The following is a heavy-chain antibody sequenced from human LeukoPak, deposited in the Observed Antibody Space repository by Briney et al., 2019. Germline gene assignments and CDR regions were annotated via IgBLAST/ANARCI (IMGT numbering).Heavy chain of an antibody. CDR3: ARIAARRRDAFDI. CDR1: GGSFSGYY. J-gene: IGHJ3*02. D-gene: IGHD6-6*01. V-gene: IGHV4-34*01. CDR2: INHSGST. Sequence: SETLSLTCAVYGGSFSGYYWSWIRQPPGKGLEWIGEINHSGSTNYNPSLKSRVTISVDTSKNQFSLKLSSVTAADTAVHYCARIAARRRDAFDIWGQGTMVTVSS.